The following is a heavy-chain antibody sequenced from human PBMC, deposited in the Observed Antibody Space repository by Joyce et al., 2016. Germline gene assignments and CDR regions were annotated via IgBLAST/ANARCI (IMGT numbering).Heavy chain of an antibody. Sequence: EVQLVESGGGLIQPGGSLRRSCAVSGLTVSDYYMAWVRQAPGKGLQWVSVISSGGTTSYADSVKCRFSISRDNSKNTLYLQMNSLRAEDTAVYYCARDYFYGMDVWGQGTTVTVSS. J-gene: IGHJ6*02. CDR3: ARDYFYGMDV. V-gene: IGHV3-53*01. CDR1: GLTVSDYY. CDR2: ISSGGTT.